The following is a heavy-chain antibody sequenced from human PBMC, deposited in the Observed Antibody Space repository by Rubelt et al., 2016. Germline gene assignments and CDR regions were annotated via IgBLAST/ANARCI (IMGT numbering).Heavy chain of an antibody. V-gene: IGHV3-66*04. J-gene: IGHJ4*02. Sequence: PGGSLRLSCGASGLTVRSNYMSWVRQAPGKGLEWVSMINRAGDTYYADSVKGRFVISRDNSKNTLYLQMSSLRAEDTAVYYCARRWYYGSQNSQYHFDYWGQGTWSPSPQ. CDR3: ARRWYYGSQNSQYHFDY. CDR2: INRAGDT. D-gene: IGHD3-10*01. CDR1: GLTVRSNY.